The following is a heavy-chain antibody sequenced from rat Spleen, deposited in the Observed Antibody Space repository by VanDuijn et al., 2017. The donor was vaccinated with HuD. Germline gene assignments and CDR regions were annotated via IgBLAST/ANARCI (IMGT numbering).Heavy chain of an antibody. D-gene: IGHD1-5*01. CDR2: ISYEGSST. V-gene: IGHV5-22*01. Sequence: EVQLVESGGGLVQPGRSLKLSCAASGFTFSDYYMAWVRQAPKKGLEWVASISYEGSSTYYGDSVKGRFTISRDNAKSTLYLQMDSLRSEDTATYYCARHRIGTTDWFAYWGQGTLVTVSS. CDR3: ARHRIGTTDWFAY. CDR1: GFTFSDYY. J-gene: IGHJ3*01.